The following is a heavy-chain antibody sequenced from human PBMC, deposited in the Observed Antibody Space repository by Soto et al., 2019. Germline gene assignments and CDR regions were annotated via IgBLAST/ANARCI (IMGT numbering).Heavy chain of an antibody. CDR3: ASEQYSSQRGGLAV. J-gene: IGHJ4*02. CDR2: IYPDDSDT. D-gene: IGHD4-4*01. Sequence: PGESLKISCKHSGFIFLTFWIAWVRQIPGKGLEWMGTIYPDDSDTRYSPSFQGQVTISADNSIQTAYLQWGSLKASDSALYYCASEQYSSQRGGLAVWGQGTPVTVSS. CDR1: GFIFLTFW. V-gene: IGHV5-51*01.